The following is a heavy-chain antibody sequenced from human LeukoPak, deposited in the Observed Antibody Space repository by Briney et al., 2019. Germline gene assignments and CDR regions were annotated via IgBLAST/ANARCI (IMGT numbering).Heavy chain of an antibody. D-gene: IGHD5-18*01. Sequence: GGSLRLSCAASGFTFSSYGMHWVRQAPGKGLEWVAVISYDGSNKKYADSVKGRFTISRDNSENTVSLQLNSLRAEDTAVYYCGKGLAYTYPYSGNMDVWGKGTTVTISS. CDR3: GKGLAYTYPYSGNMDV. J-gene: IGHJ6*03. CDR1: GFTFSSYG. V-gene: IGHV3-30*18. CDR2: ISYDGSNK.